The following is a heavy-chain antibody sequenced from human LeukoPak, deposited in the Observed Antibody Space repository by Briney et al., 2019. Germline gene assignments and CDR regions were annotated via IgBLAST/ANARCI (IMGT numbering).Heavy chain of an antibody. CDR3: ASGDYSGSYYYFDY. V-gene: IGHV1-18*01. Sequence: APVKVSCKASGYTFSSYGISWVRQAPGQGLEWMGWISGYNGITSYAQKLEGRVTMTTDTSTTTAYMELRNLRSDDTAVYYCASGDYSGSYYYFDYWGQGTLVTVSS. D-gene: IGHD1-26*01. CDR1: GYTFSSYG. J-gene: IGHJ4*02. CDR2: ISGYNGIT.